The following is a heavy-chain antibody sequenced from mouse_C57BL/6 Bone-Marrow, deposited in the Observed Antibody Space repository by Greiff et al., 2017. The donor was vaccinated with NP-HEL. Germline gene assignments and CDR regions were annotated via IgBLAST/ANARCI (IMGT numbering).Heavy chain of an antibody. V-gene: IGHV1-63*01. CDR3: ARGDYYGSSPDYFDY. D-gene: IGHD1-1*01. CDR1: GYTFTNYW. CDR2: IYPGGGYT. Sequence: VQLQESGAELVRPGTSVKMSCKASGYTFTNYWIGWAKQRPGHGLEWIGDIYPGGGYTNYNEKFKGKATLTADKSSSTAYMQFSSLTSEDSAIYYCARGDYYGSSPDYFDYWGQGTTLTVSS. J-gene: IGHJ2*01.